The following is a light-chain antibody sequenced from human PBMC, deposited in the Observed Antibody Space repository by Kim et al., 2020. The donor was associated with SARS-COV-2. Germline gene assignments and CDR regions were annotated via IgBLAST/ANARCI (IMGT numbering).Light chain of an antibody. CDR2: DVT. CDR3: TSYAGSNNLL. V-gene: IGLV2-8*01. Sequence: GQSVNISCTGTSSDVGGYNYVSWYQQHPGTAPKLLIYDVTTRPSGVPDRFSGSKSGNTASLTVSGLQADDEADYYCTSYAGSNNLLFGGGTQLTVL. J-gene: IGLJ2*01. CDR1: SSDVGGYNY.